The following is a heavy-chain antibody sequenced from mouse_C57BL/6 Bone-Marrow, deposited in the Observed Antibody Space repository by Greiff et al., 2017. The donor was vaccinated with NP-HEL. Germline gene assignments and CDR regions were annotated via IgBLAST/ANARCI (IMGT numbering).Heavy chain of an antibody. J-gene: IGHJ2*01. Sequence: EVKLQESGPELVKPGASVKISCKASGYSFTGYYMNWVKQSPEKSLEWIGEINPSTGGTTYNQKFKAKATLTVDKSSSTAYMQLKSLTAEDSAVYYCARDYYPFDYWGQGTTLTVSS. V-gene: IGHV1-42*01. D-gene: IGHD1-1*01. CDR3: ARDYYPFDY. CDR2: INPSTGGT. CDR1: GYSFTGYY.